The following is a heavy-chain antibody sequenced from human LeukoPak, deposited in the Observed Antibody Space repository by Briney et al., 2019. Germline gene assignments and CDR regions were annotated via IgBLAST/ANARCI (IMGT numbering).Heavy chain of an antibody. D-gene: IGHD1-14*01. CDR3: ARAPEYGLYYFDY. CDR1: GGSISSGSYY. Sequence: PSETLSLTCTVSGGSISSGSYYWGWIRQPPGKGLEWIGNIYYSGSTYYNPSLKSRVSISVDTSKNQFSLKLTSVTAAGTAAYYCARAPEYGLYYFDYWGQGTLVTVSS. CDR2: IYYSGST. V-gene: IGHV4-39*07. J-gene: IGHJ4*02.